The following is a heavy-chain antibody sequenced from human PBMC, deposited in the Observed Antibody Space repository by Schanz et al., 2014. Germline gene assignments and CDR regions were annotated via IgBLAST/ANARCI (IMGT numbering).Heavy chain of an antibody. D-gene: IGHD1-1*01. Sequence: QVQLQQWGAGLLKPSETLSLTCAVSGGSFIGYDWSWIRQFPGQDLEWIGDINHYGRTNYNPSLLGRVSISIDASQNQFSRKMPSVTAADTAIYYCAIPRGSYAPNWSEARYFQHWGQGSLVTVSS. CDR3: AIPRGSYAPNWSEARYFQH. CDR2: INHYGRT. J-gene: IGHJ1*01. V-gene: IGHV4-34*01. CDR1: GGSFIGYD.